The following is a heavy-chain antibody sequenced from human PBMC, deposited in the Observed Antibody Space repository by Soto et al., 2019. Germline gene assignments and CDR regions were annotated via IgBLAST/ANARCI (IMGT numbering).Heavy chain of an antibody. CDR1: GGSISSSSYY. CDR3: ARQVVDSGSNGNWFDP. J-gene: IGHJ5*02. CDR2: IYYSGST. Sequence: PSETLSLTCTVSGGSISSSSYYWGWIRQPPGKGLEWIGSIYYSGSTYYNPSLKSRVTISVDTSKNQFSLKLSSVTAADTAVYYCARQVVDSGSNGNWFDPWGQGTLVTV. V-gene: IGHV4-39*01. D-gene: IGHD1-26*01.